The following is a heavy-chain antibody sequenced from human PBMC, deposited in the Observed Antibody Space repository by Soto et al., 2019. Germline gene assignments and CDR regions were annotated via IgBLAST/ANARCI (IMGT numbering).Heavy chain of an antibody. Sequence: ASVKVSCKASGYTFTGYYMHWVRQAPGQGLEWMGWINPNSGGTNYAQKFQGRVTMTRDTSISTAYMELSRLRSDDTAVYYCARSEDYNNWHDGYYSYGMEVWGQGTTVTVSS. J-gene: IGHJ6*02. D-gene: IGHD1-1*01. CDR3: ARSEDYNNWHDGYYSYGMEV. CDR1: GYTFTGYY. CDR2: INPNSGGT. V-gene: IGHV1-2*02.